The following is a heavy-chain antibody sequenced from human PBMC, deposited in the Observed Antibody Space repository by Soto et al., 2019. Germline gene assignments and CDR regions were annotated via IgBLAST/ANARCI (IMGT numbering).Heavy chain of an antibody. J-gene: IGHJ4*02. CDR1: GFTFSSYT. Sequence: GGSQRLSCAASGFTFSSYTMSWVRQAPGKGLDWVSSISFSSSYTYYAGSVKGRFTISRDNARNSLYLQMNSLRADDTAVYYCVRDPLGIADYWGQGALVTVSS. CDR2: ISFSSSYT. CDR3: VRDPLGIADY. D-gene: IGHD2-21*01. V-gene: IGHV3-21*01.